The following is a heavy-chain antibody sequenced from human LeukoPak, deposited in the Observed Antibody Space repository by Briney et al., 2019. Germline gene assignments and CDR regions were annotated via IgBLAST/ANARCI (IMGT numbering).Heavy chain of an antibody. CDR1: GGSIISYY. CDR3: ARERRDYYGSGSYIWFDP. V-gene: IGHV4-4*07. Sequence: SETLSLTCTVSGGSIISYYWSWIRQSAGKGLEWIGRIYAGGTTNYNPSLKSRVTMSVDTSKNQFSLKLSSVTAADTAVYYCARERRDYYGSGSYIWFDPWGQGTLVTVSS. J-gene: IGHJ5*02. D-gene: IGHD3-10*01. CDR2: IYAGGTT.